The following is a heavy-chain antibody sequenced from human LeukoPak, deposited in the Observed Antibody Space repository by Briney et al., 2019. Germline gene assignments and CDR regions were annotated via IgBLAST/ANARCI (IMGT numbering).Heavy chain of an antibody. CDR1: GFTFSSYG. CDR3: AKDLDSSGLDY. V-gene: IGHV3-33*06. J-gene: IGHJ4*02. CDR2: IWYDGSNK. Sequence: PGGSLRLSCAASGFTFSSYGMHWVRQAPGKGLEWVAVIWYDGSNKYYADSVKSRFTISRDNSKNTLYLQMNSLRAEDTAVYYCAKDLDSSGLDYWGQGTLVTVSS. D-gene: IGHD6-19*01.